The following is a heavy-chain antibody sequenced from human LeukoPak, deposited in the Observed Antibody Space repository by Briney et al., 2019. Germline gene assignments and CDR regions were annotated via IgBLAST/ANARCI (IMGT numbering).Heavy chain of an antibody. Sequence: SETLSLTCTVSGGSISSYYWSWIRQPPGKGLEWIGYIYYSGSTNYNPSLTSRVTISVDTSKNQFSLKLSSVTAADTAVYYCARAPITIFDRGMDVWGQGTTVTVSS. D-gene: IGHD3-3*01. CDR2: IYYSGST. CDR3: ARAPITIFDRGMDV. J-gene: IGHJ6*02. V-gene: IGHV4-59*01. CDR1: GGSISSYY.